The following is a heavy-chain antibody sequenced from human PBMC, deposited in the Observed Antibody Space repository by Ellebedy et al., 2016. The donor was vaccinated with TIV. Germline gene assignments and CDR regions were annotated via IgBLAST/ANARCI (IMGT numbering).Heavy chain of an antibody. CDR1: GYTFTGYY. J-gene: IGHJ5*01. CDR2: INPDNGGT. V-gene: IGHV1-2*02. D-gene: IGHD3-9*01. CDR3: ARGGDTLSAYENWFDS. Sequence: ASVKVSCKASGYTFTGYYMHWVRQAPGQGLEWMGWINPDNGGTNYAQNFQGRVTMTRDTSISTAYMELRSLRSDDTAVYYCARGGDTLSAYENWFDSWGQGTLVTVSS.